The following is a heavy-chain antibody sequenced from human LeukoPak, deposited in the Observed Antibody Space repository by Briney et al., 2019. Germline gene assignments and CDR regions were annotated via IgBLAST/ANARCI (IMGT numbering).Heavy chain of an antibody. CDR2: IWYGGSNK. J-gene: IGHJ3*02. CDR3: ARAVAPSAIEEAFDI. CDR1: GFTFSSYG. Sequence: GGSLRLSCAASGFTFSSYGMHWVRQAPGKGLEWVAVIWYGGSNKYYADSVKGRFTISRDNSKNTLYLQMNSLRAEDTAVYYCARAVAPSAIEEAFDIWGQGTMVTVSS. D-gene: IGHD6-13*01. V-gene: IGHV3-33*08.